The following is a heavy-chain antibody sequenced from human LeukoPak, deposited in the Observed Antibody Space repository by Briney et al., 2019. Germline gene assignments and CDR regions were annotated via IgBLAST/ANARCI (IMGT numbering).Heavy chain of an antibody. CDR2: IKQDGSEK. CDR3: ARVYYYGSGSYPIYYYYYYMDV. V-gene: IGHV3-7*01. J-gene: IGHJ6*03. D-gene: IGHD3-10*01. CDR1: GFTFSRYA. Sequence: GGSLRLSCAASGFTFSRYAMSWVRQAPGKGLEWVANIKQDGSEKYYVDSVKGRFTISRDNAKNSLYLQMNSLRAEDTAVYYCARVYYYGSGSYPIYYYYYYMDVWGKGTTVTVSS.